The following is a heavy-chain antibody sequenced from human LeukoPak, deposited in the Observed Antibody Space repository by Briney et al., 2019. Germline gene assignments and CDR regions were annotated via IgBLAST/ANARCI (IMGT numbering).Heavy chain of an antibody. CDR3: ARDNYDFWSGYLRGDAFDI. CDR1: GGSISSSSYY. V-gene: IGHV4-39*07. J-gene: IGHJ3*02. CDR2: IYYSGST. D-gene: IGHD3-3*01. Sequence: SETLSLTCTVSGGSISSSSYYWGWIRQPPGKGLEWIGSIYYSGSTYYNPSLKSRVTISVDRSKNQFSLKLSSVTAADTAVYYCARDNYDFWSGYLRGDAFDIWGQGTMVTVSS.